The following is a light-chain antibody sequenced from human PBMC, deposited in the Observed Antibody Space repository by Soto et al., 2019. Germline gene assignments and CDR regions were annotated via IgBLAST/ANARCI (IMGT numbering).Light chain of an antibody. J-gene: IGKJ5*01. CDR1: QSISSW. V-gene: IGKV1-5*03. CDR3: QQYNSYSPIT. Sequence: DIQMTQSPSTLSASVGDRVTITCRASQSISSWLAWYQQKPGKAPKLLIYKASSLESGVPSRFSWSGSGTEFTLTISSLQPDDFATYYCQQYNSYSPITFGQGTRLEIK. CDR2: KAS.